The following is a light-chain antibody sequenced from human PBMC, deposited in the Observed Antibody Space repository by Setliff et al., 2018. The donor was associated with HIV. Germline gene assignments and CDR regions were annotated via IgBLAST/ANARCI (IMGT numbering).Light chain of an antibody. CDR3: SSYTDSATFV. CDR1: NSDVADYDL. V-gene: IGLV2-14*02. J-gene: IGLJ1*01. CDR2: EVT. Sequence: SVLTQPASVSGSPGQTVTISCSEINSDVADYDLVSWYQHKSGDVPKLIIFEVTRRPSGISDRFSGSRSGNTASLTISGLQAEDEADYYCSSYTDSATFVFGTGTK.